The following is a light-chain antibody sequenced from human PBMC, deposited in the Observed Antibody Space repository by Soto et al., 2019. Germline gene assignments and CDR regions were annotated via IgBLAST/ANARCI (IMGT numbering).Light chain of an antibody. CDR2: DVS. CDR3: RSYTSSSIL. Sequence: QSVLTLPASVSGSPGQSITISCTGTSSDVGDSNYVSWYQQHPGKAPKLMIYDVSYRPSGVSNRFSGSKSGNTASLTISGLQAEDEADYYCRSYTSSSILFGTGTKVTVL. V-gene: IGLV2-14*01. CDR1: SSDVGDSNY. J-gene: IGLJ1*01.